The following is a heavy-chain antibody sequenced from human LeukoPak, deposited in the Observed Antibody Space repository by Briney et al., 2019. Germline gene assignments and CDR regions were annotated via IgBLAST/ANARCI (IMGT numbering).Heavy chain of an antibody. CDR1: GGTFSSYA. Sequence: SVKVSCKASGGTFSSYAISWVRQAPGQGLEWMGRIIPILGIANYAQKFQGRVTITADKSTSTAYMGLSSLRSEDTAVYYCARDGGRYCSGGSCYSYNWFDPWGQGTLVTVSS. CDR3: ARDGGRYCSGGSCYSYNWFDP. D-gene: IGHD2-15*01. CDR2: IIPILGIA. V-gene: IGHV1-69*04. J-gene: IGHJ5*02.